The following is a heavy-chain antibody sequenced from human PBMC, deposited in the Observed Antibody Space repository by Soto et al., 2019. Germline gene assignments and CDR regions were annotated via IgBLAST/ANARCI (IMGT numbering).Heavy chain of an antibody. Sequence: QVQLVESGGGVVQPGRSLRLSCAASGFTFSSYGMHWVRQAPGKGLEWVAVIWYDGSNKYYADSVKGRFTISRDNSKNTLYLQMNSLRAEDTAVYYCARGNDFWSGYSAPGYYYGMDVWGQGTTLTVSS. V-gene: IGHV3-33*01. CDR2: IWYDGSNK. J-gene: IGHJ6*02. D-gene: IGHD3-3*01. CDR3: ARGNDFWSGYSAPGYYYGMDV. CDR1: GFTFSSYG.